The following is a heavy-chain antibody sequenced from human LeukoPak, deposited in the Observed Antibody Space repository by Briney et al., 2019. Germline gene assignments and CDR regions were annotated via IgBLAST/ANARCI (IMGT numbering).Heavy chain of an antibody. D-gene: IGHD4-17*01. CDR2: ISGSGGST. J-gene: IGHJ4*02. CDR3: AKDQRMTTVVTPDY. Sequence: GGSLRLSCAASGFTFSSYAMSWVRQAPGKGLEWVSAISGSGGSTYYADSVKGRFTISRDNSKNTLYLQMNSLRAEDTAVYYCAKDQRMTTVVTPDYWGQGTLVTVSS. CDR1: GFTFSSYA. V-gene: IGHV3-23*01.